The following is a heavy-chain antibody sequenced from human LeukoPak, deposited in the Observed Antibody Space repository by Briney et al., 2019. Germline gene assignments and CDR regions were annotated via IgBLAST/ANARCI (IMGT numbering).Heavy chain of an antibody. J-gene: IGHJ4*02. CDR2: IYYSGST. CDR1: GGSISSYY. V-gene: IGHV4-59*01. CDR3: ASLVRGSVGFDY. D-gene: IGHD3-10*01. Sequence: SETLSLTCTVSGGSISSYYWSWLRQPPGKGLEWIGYIYYSGSTNYNPSLKSRVTISVDTSKNQFSLKLSSVTAADTAVYYCASLVRGSVGFDYWGQGTLVTVSS.